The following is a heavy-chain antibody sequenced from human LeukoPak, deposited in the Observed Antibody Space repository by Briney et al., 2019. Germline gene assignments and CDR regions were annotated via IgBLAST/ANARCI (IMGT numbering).Heavy chain of an antibody. CDR2: IYRSGST. Sequence: SETPSLTCAVSGYSISSGYFWGWIRQPPGKGLEWIGSIYRSGSTYYNPSLKSRVTISVDTSKNQFSLKLSSVTAADTAVYYCASGSYYYDSSGYYYLYYFDYWGQGTLVTVSS. CDR1: GYSISSGYF. D-gene: IGHD3-22*01. V-gene: IGHV4-38-2*01. J-gene: IGHJ4*02. CDR3: ASGSYYYDSSGYYYLYYFDY.